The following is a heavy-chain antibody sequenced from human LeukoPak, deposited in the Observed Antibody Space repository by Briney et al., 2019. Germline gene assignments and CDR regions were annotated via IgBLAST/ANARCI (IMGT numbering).Heavy chain of an antibody. Sequence: GGSLSLYCAASGFTISSYCLSWVRQAQGQGLEWVANIKQGGSEKYYVDSVKGRFTMSRDNAKNYMYLHMNSLRDEATAVYYCARESRRGGPLYGMDVWGQGTTVTVSS. CDR3: ARESRRGGPLYGMDV. CDR2: IKQGGSEK. J-gene: IGHJ6*02. V-gene: IGHV3-7*01. CDR1: GFTISSYC.